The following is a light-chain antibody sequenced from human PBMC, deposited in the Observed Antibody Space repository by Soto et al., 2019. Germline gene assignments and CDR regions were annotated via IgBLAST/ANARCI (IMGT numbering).Light chain of an antibody. CDR1: QSISNY. Sequence: DIQMTQSPSSLSASVGDRVTITCRASQSISNYLNWYQQKPGKAPNLLIYGASSLHSGVPSRFSGSGAGTDFTLTIGSLQPEDFATYYCQQSYSTPRTFGQGTKVEIK. V-gene: IGKV1-39*01. J-gene: IGKJ1*01. CDR2: GAS. CDR3: QQSYSTPRT.